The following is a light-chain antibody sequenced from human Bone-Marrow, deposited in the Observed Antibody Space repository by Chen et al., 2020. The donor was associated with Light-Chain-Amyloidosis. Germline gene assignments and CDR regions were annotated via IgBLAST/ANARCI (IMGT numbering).Light chain of an antibody. J-gene: IGLJ3*02. Sequence: SYELTPPPSVSVSPGQTARITCSGDDLPTKYAYWYQQKPGQAPVLVIYKDSERPSGIPERFSGSSSGTTVTLTISGVQAEDEADYYCQSADSSGTPNWVFGGGTKLTVL. CDR2: KDS. V-gene: IGLV3-25*03. CDR1: DLPTKY. CDR3: QSADSSGTPNWV.